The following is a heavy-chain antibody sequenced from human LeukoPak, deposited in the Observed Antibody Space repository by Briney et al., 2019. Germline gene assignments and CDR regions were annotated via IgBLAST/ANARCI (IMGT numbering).Heavy chain of an antibody. Sequence: PSETLSLTCTVSGGSINDRSYYWGWICQPPGKGLECIRTIYYTGITYYNPSLKSRVTISVDTSKTQFSLKVTSVTAADTAVYYCARRQELGRKYDAFDIWGQGTLVTVSS. CDR2: IYYTGIT. CDR1: GGSINDRSYY. J-gene: IGHJ3*02. V-gene: IGHV4-39*01. CDR3: ARRQELGRKYDAFDI. D-gene: IGHD6-13*01.